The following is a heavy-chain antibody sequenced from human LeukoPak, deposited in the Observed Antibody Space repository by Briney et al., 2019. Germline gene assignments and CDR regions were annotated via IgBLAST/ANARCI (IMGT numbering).Heavy chain of an antibody. Sequence: GESLRLSCAASGFTFSSYAMSWVRQAPGKGLEWVSAISGSGGSTYYADSVKGRFTISRDNSKNTLYLQMNSLRAEDTAVYYCARGVGDGYISGDYFDYWGQGTLVTVSS. CDR2: ISGSGGST. D-gene: IGHD5-24*01. CDR1: GFTFSSYA. V-gene: IGHV3-23*01. J-gene: IGHJ4*02. CDR3: ARGVGDGYISGDYFDY.